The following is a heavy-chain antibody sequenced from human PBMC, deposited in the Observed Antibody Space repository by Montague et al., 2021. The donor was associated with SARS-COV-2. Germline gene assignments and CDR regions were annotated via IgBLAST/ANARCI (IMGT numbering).Heavy chain of an antibody. CDR3: VRTSASSDY. Sequence: CAISGDSVSVMSVAWNLILQTPSTAPEWLRGTYYMSKLYNDYAVSVKSQITINPDTSKNQISLQLKPVTPEDTAVYYCVRTSASSDYWGQGTLVTVSS. CDR2: TYYMSKLYN. CDR1: GDSVSVMSVA. D-gene: IGHD1-26*01. V-gene: IGHV6-1*01. J-gene: IGHJ4*02.